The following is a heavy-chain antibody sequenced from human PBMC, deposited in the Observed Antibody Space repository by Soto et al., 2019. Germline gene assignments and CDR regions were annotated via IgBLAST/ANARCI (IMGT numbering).Heavy chain of an antibody. CDR1: GFTFSSYA. CDR2: ISGSGGST. CDR3: ANLPNRMTTPSY. V-gene: IGHV3-23*01. Sequence: PGGSLRLSCAASGFTFSSYAMSWVRQAPGKGLEWVSAISGSGGSTYYADSVKGRFTISRDNSKNTLYLQMNSLRAEDTAVYYCANLPNRMTTPSYWGQGTLVTVSS. D-gene: IGHD4-17*01. J-gene: IGHJ4*02.